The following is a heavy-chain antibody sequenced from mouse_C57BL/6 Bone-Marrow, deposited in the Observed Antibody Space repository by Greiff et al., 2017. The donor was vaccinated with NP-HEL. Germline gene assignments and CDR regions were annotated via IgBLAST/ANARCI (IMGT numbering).Heavy chain of an antibody. D-gene: IGHD3-3*01. J-gene: IGHJ2*01. V-gene: IGHV1-19*01. CDR1: GYTFTDYY. CDR3: ARSKRAVDY. Sequence: EVQLQQSGPVLVKPGASVKMSCKASGYTFTDYYMNWVKQSHGKSLEWIGVINPYNGGTSYNQKFKGKATLTVDKSSSTAYMELNSLTSEDSAVYYCARSKRAVDYWGQGTTLTVSS. CDR2: INPYNGGT.